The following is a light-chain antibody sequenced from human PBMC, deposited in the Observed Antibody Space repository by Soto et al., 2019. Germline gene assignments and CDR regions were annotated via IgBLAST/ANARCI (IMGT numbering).Light chain of an antibody. CDR3: SSFTPSNTWV. CDR2: EVS. J-gene: IGLJ3*02. Sequence: QPVLTQPASVSGSPGQSITISCTGTSSDVGDYNFVSWYQQYPGKAPKLLIYEVSNRPSGVSNRFSGSKSGNTASLTISGLQAEDEADYYCSSFTPSNTWVFGGGTKLTVL. CDR1: SSDVGDYNF. V-gene: IGLV2-14*01.